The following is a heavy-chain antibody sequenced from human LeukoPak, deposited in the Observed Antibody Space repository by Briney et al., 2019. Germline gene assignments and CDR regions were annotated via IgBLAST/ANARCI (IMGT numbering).Heavy chain of an antibody. V-gene: IGHV3-30-3*01. Sequence: GGSLRLSCAASGFTFSSYAMHWVRQAPGKGLEWVAVISYDGSNKYYADSVKGRFTISRDNSKNTLYLQMSSLRAEDTAVYYCAWQISTSFDPWGQGTLVTVSS. J-gene: IGHJ5*02. CDR2: ISYDGSNK. D-gene: IGHD3-3*02. CDR1: GFTFSSYA. CDR3: AWQISTSFDP.